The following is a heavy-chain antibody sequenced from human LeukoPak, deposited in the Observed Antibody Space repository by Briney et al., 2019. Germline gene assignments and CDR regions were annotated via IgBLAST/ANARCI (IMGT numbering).Heavy chain of an antibody. D-gene: IGHD4/OR15-4a*01. V-gene: IGHV3-9*01. J-gene: IGHJ6*02. Sequence: SXXXXCAXXGFTXDXXAMHWXXXAXGKGLEWVSGISWNSGSIGYADSVKGRFTISRDNAKNSLYLQMNSLRAEDTAVYYCAGHGATWGQGTTVTVSS. CDR2: ISWNSGSI. CDR3: AGHGAT. CDR1: GFTXDXXA.